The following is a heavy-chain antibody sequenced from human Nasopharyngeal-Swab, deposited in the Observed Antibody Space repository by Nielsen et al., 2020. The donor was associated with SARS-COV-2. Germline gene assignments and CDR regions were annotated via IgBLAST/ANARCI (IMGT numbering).Heavy chain of an antibody. CDR3: GWDSPASRGDY. Sequence: ASVKVSCKASGYTFTAFSIHWVRQSPGQGLEWVGWIGSNGGGTLYAQRFRGRVNMTRETSVATAYMELSDLRSDDTAVYYCGWDSPASRGDYWGQGTLVTVSS. CDR2: IGSNGGGT. J-gene: IGHJ4*02. D-gene: IGHD5-24*01. V-gene: IGHV1-2*02. CDR1: GYTFTAFS.